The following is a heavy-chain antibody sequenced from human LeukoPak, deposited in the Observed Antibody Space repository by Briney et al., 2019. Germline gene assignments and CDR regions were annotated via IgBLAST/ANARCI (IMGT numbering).Heavy chain of an antibody. Sequence: ASVKVSCKASGYTFTSYDINWVRQATGQGLEWMGWMNPNSGNTGYAQKFQGRVTMTRNTSISTAYMELSSLRSEDTAVYYCARGLFDYGSGSYEWRPGGMDVWGQGTTVTVSS. D-gene: IGHD3-10*01. J-gene: IGHJ6*02. CDR2: MNPNSGNT. V-gene: IGHV1-8*01. CDR1: GYTFTSYD. CDR3: ARGLFDYGSGSYEWRPGGMDV.